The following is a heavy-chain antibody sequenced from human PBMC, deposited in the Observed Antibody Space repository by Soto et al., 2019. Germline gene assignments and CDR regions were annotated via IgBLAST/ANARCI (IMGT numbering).Heavy chain of an antibody. CDR3: ARSYVSAYWFDP. V-gene: IGHV1-18*01. J-gene: IGHJ5*02. CDR1: GYTFTSYG. CDR2: ISAYNGKT. Sequence: QVQLVQSGAEVKKPGASVKVSCKASGYTFTSYGISWVRQAPGQGLEWMGWISAYNGKTNYAQKHQGRVTMTTDTSTSRAYMELGILRSDDTTVYYCARSYVSAYWFDPWGQRTLVNVYS. D-gene: IGHD3-3*02.